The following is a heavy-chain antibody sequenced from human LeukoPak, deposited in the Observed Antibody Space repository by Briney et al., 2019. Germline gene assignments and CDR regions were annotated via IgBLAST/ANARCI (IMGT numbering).Heavy chain of an antibody. CDR3: ARVPPSMPPGLYGMDV. D-gene: IGHD2/OR15-2a*01. J-gene: IGHJ6*02. Sequence: PSETLSLTCTVSGGSISSYYWSWIRQPAGKGLEWIGRIYTSGSTNYNPSLKSRVTMSVDTSKNQFSLKLSSVTAADTAVYYCARVPPSMPPGLYGMDVWGQGTTVTVSS. V-gene: IGHV4-4*07. CDR1: GGSISSYY. CDR2: IYTSGST.